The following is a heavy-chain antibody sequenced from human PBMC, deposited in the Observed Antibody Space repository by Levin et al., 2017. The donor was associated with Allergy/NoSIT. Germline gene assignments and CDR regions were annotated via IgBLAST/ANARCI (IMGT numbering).Heavy chain of an antibody. J-gene: IGHJ6*02. CDR1: GFTFDDYG. CDR3: ARGFWYSSGWYNYGMDV. Sequence: GESLKISCAASGFTFDDYGMSWVRQAPGKGLEWVSGINWNGGSTGYADSVKGRFTISRDNAKNSLYLQMNSLRAEDTALYHCARGFWYSSGWYNYGMDVWGQGTTVTVSS. CDR2: INWNGGST. V-gene: IGHV3-20*01. D-gene: IGHD6-19*01.